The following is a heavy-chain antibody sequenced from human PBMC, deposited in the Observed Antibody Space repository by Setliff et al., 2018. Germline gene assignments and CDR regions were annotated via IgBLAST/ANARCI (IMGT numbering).Heavy chain of an antibody. V-gene: IGHV4-34*01. D-gene: IGHD3-22*01. J-gene: IGHJ5*02. Sequence: SQTLSLTCAVYGGSFSGYYWSWIRQPPGKGLEWIGEINHSGSTNYNPSLKSQVTISVDTSKNQFSLKLSFVTAADTAVYYCARGKNGSRQLVVLGWFDPWGQGTLVTVSS. CDR1: GGSFSGYY. CDR2: INHSGST. CDR3: ARGKNGSRQLVVLGWFDP.